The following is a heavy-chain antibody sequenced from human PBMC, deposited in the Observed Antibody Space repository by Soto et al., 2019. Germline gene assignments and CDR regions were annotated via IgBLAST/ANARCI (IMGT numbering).Heavy chain of an antibody. Sequence: SETLSLTCTVSGGSISSYYWGWIRQPPGKGLEWIGSIYYSGSTYYNPSLKSRVTISVDTSKNQFSLKLSSVTAADTAVYYCARTYYGSGSSFDPWGQGTLVTVSS. CDR1: GGSISSYY. D-gene: IGHD3-10*01. V-gene: IGHV4-39*01. CDR2: IYYSGST. J-gene: IGHJ5*02. CDR3: ARTYYGSGSSFDP.